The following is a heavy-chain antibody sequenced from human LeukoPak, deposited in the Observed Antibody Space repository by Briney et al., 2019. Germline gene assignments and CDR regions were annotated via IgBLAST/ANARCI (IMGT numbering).Heavy chain of an antibody. V-gene: IGHV3-43*01. CDR1: GFTFGDYT. D-gene: IGHD2-2*02. CDR3: AKDSANTYLPDY. Sequence: GGSLRLSCAASGFTFGDYTMHWVRQPPGKGLEWVSLISWDGADTYYADSVKGRLTISRDNSKNSLYLQMNSLRTDDTALYYCAKDSANTYLPDYWGQGTLVTVSS. J-gene: IGHJ4*02. CDR2: ISWDGADT.